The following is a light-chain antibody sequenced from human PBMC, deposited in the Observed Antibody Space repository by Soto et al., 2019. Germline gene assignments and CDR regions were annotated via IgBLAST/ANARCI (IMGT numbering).Light chain of an antibody. Sequence: DIQMTQSPSSLSASLGERVTITCRASQDISTYLNWYQQKPGKAPNLLIYTVPNLETGVPSRFSGSGSGTVFTLTIIALQPEDIATYYCQQYNSLPYTFGQGTRLEIK. V-gene: IGKV1-33*01. CDR2: TVP. CDR1: QDISTY. J-gene: IGKJ5*01. CDR3: QQYNSLPYT.